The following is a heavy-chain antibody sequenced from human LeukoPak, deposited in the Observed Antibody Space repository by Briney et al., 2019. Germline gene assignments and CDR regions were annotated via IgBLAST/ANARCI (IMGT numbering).Heavy chain of an antibody. Sequence: SVKVSCKASGFTFTSSATQWVRQARGQRLEWIGWIVVGSGNTNYAQKFQERVTITRDMSTSTAYMELSSLRSEDTAVYYCALGTDYYYYGMDVWGQGTTVTVSS. CDR3: ALGTDYYYYGMDV. J-gene: IGHJ6*02. V-gene: IGHV1-58*02. D-gene: IGHD7-27*01. CDR1: GFTFTSSA. CDR2: IVVGSGNT.